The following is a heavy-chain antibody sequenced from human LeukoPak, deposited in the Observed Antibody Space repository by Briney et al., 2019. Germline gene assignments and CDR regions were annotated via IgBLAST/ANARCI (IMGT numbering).Heavy chain of an antibody. Sequence: GASVEVSCKSSVYTFTSYYMHWVRQARGQGPEWMGWINPNSGCTNYAQKFQGRVTMTRDTCISTAYMELSRLRSDDTAVYYCARSERMARINGYYYMDVWGKGTTVTVSS. V-gene: IGHV1-2*02. CDR2: INPNSGCT. D-gene: IGHD5-24*01. J-gene: IGHJ6*03. CDR1: VYTFTSYY. CDR3: ARSERMARINGYYYMDV.